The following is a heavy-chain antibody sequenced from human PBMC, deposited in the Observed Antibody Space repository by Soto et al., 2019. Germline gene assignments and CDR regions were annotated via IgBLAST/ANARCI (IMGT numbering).Heavy chain of an antibody. CDR2: MNPNSGNT. CDR3: ATGGWKGFYDY. J-gene: IGHJ4*02. CDR1: GYTFTSYD. D-gene: IGHD1-1*01. Sequence: ASVNVSCKASGYTFTSYDINWVRQSTVQGPDSMGWMNPNSGNTCYAQKFQGRVTMPRNTSRSTAYMELSSLRSEDTAVYYCATGGWKGFYDYWGKGTLVTVSS. V-gene: IGHV1-8*01.